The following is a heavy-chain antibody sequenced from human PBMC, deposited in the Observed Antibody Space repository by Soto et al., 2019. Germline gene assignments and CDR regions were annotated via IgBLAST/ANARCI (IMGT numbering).Heavy chain of an antibody. CDR2: LLYDGSNE. CDR1: GFTFSSFL. V-gene: IGHV3-30*04. Sequence: GGSLRLSCAASGFTFSSFLMHWVRQAPGKGLEWVASLLYDGSNENYADSVKGRFTISRDNSKSTLYLHMDSLRTEDTALYYCARESRFLEWLSLNWFDPWGQGTLVTVSS. D-gene: IGHD3-3*01. J-gene: IGHJ5*02. CDR3: ARESRFLEWLSLNWFDP.